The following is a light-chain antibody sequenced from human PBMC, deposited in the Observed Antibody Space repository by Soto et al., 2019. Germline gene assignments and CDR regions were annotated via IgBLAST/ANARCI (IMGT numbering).Light chain of an antibody. CDR2: GAS. CDR1: QSVSSSY. J-gene: IGKJ1*01. Sequence: EIVLTQSPGTLSLSPAERATXXXXASQSVSSSYLAWYQXKHGQXXRXXIYGASSRATGIPDRFSGSGSMTDLTITITRLEPEDFEVYYCQQYGSSPATFGQGTKV. V-gene: IGKV3-20*01. CDR3: QQYGSSPAT.